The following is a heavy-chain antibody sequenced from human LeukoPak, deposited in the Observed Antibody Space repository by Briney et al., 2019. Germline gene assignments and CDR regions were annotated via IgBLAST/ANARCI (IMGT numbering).Heavy chain of an antibody. V-gene: IGHV4-59*08. D-gene: IGHD6-19*01. CDR2: IYYTGTT. CDR1: GGSLSNDY. CDR3: ARKPAGRGRFDY. J-gene: IGHJ4*02. Sequence: SETLSLTCTVSGGSLSNDYWSWLRQPPGKGLEWIGYIYYTGTTTYNPSLKSRVTISVDTSKNQYSLKLSSVTAADTAVYYCARKPAGRGRFDYWGQGTLVTVSS.